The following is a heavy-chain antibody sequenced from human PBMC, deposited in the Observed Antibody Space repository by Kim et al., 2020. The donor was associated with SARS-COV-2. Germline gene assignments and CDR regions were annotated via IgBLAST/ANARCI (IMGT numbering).Heavy chain of an antibody. D-gene: IGHD3-10*01. Sequence: GGSLRLSCAASGFNFDSYAMGWVRQAPGRGLEWVSGVSYTGAYKFYLPSVRGRFTISRDNSKNTLYLQMNSLRAEDTALYYCAKYSGGHHGDVYMGDIWGQGTLVTVSS. V-gene: IGHV3-23*01. CDR3: AKYSGGHHGDVYMGDI. CDR1: GFNFDSYA. CDR2: VSYTGAYK. J-gene: IGHJ4*02.